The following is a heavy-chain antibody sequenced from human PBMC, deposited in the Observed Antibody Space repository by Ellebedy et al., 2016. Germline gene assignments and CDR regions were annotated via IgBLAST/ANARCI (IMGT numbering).Heavy chain of an antibody. D-gene: IGHD3-10*01. Sequence: ASVKVSXKASSYTFTTFSITWVRQVHGQGLEWMGFVNTFSGNTKFAQKFQGRVSMTTDSSTHTAYMDLRSLRSDDTAMYYCAKTSGWGYGENWGQGTLVTVSS. J-gene: IGHJ4*02. V-gene: IGHV1-18*04. CDR1: SYTFTTFS. CDR2: VNTFSGNT. CDR3: AKTSGWGYGEN.